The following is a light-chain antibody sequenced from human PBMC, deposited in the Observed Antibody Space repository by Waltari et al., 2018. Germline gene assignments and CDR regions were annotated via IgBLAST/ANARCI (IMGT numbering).Light chain of an antibody. CDR2: KAF. J-gene: IGKJ1*01. CDR3: LQYNTYWT. Sequence: DIQMTQSPSTLSASVGDRVTITCRASQIITRWLGWYQQKPGKAPKLLIYKAFTLESGVPSRFSGSGSGTEFTLTISSLQPDDFATYYCLQYNTYWTFGQGTRVEIK. CDR1: QIITRW. V-gene: IGKV1-5*03.